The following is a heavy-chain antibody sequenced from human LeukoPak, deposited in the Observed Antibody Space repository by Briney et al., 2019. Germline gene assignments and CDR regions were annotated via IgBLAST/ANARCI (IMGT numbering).Heavy chain of an antibody. CDR1: GYSISSGYY. CDR3: ARENYYDSSGSHFDY. D-gene: IGHD3-22*01. Sequence: SETLSLTCTVSGYSISSGYYWGWIRQPPGKGLEWIGYIYYSGSTNYNPSLKSRVTISVDTSKNQFSLKLSSVTAADTAVYYCARENYYDSSGSHFDYWGQGTLVTVSS. CDR2: IYYSGST. J-gene: IGHJ4*02. V-gene: IGHV4-61*01.